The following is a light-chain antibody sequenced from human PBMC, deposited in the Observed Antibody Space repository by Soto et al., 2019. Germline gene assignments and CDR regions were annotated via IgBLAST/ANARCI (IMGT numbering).Light chain of an antibody. J-gene: IGKJ5*01. CDR1: QSISNQ. V-gene: IGKV1-39*01. CDR2: TAS. CDR3: QQGYRNPIT. Sequence: DIQMTHFLSSLSASVGDRVTITCRTSQSISNQLIWYQQKPGEAPKPLIYTASTLYSGVPSRFIGSGSGTDFTLTISSLQPEDFATYYCQQGYRNPITFGQGTRLEI.